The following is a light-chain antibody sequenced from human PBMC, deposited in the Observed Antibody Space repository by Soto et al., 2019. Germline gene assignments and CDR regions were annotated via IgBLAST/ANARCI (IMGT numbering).Light chain of an antibody. J-gene: IGLJ1*01. CDR1: SSDVGDYKY. CDR3: SSFTSLHTYV. V-gene: IGLV2-14*03. CDR2: EVS. Sequence: QSVLTQPASVSGSPGQPITISCTGTSSDVGDYKYVSWYQQYPGKVPKLMIYEVSNRPSGVSNRFSGSKSGNTASLTISGLQGEDEATYYCSSFTSLHTYVFGTGTKVTVL.